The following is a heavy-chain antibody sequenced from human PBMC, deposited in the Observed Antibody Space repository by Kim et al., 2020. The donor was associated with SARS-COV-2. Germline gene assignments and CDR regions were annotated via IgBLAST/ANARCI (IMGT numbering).Heavy chain of an antibody. V-gene: IGHV3-15*01. CDR3: TALGYEYSGGWSITTTDDY. CDR1: EFTFSDAW. J-gene: IGHJ4*02. CDR2: IKTKSDGGTT. Sequence: GGSLRLSCAASEFTFSDAWMTWVRQAPGKGLEWVGHIKTKSDGGTTDYAAPVKGRFTISRDDSKKTLYLQMNSLKIEDTAVYYCTALGYEYSGGWSITTTDDYWGQGALVTVSS. D-gene: IGHD6-19*01.